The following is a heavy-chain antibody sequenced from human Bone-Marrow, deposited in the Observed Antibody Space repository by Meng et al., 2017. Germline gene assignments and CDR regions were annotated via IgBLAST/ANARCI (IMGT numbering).Heavy chain of an antibody. J-gene: IGHJ5*02. D-gene: IGHD1-26*01. CDR2: IIPIFGTA. CDR1: GGTFSSYA. Sequence: QVQPVDAGEEGKKPGSWGKVSCTACGGTFSSYAISWVRQAPGQGLEWMGGIIPIFGTANYAQKFQGRVTITTDESTSTAYMELSSLRSEDTAVYYCASGLSGSYQNWFDPWGQGTLVTVSS. V-gene: IGHV1-69*05. CDR3: ASGLSGSYQNWFDP.